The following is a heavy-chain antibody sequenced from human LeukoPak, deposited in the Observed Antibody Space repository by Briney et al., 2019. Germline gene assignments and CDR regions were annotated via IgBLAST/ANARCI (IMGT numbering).Heavy chain of an antibody. J-gene: IGHJ4*02. V-gene: IGHV3-30*04. Sequence: GGSLRLSCAASGFTFSSYAMHWVRQAPGKGLEWVAVISYDGSNKYYADSVKGRFTISRGNSKNTLYLQMNSLKTEDTALYYCNTGGTPDNWGQGTLVTVSS. CDR1: GFTFSSYA. CDR3: NTGGTPDN. CDR2: ISYDGSNK. D-gene: IGHD1-7*01.